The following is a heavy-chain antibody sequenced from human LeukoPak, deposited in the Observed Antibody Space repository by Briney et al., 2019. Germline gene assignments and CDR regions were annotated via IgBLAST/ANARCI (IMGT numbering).Heavy chain of an antibody. CDR1: GFAFSTSG. CDR3: ARERLRGVAPDY. Sequence: PGRSLRLSCATSGFAFSTSGMHWVRQAPDTGLEWVAFISYDGSEKYYADSVKGRFTISRDSSKNTPYLQMNSLRAEDTAVYYCARERLRGVAPDYWGQGTLVTVSS. J-gene: IGHJ4*02. CDR2: ISYDGSEK. V-gene: IGHV3-30*19. D-gene: IGHD3-10*01.